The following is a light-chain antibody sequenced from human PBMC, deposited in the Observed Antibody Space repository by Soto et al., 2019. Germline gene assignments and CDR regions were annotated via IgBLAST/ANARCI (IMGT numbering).Light chain of an antibody. V-gene: IGKV3-15*01. CDR1: QSVSSY. CDR3: QQYESWPYT. Sequence: ETVLTQSPATLSLSPGERATLSCRASQSVSSYLAWYQQKPGQAPRLLIYDASTRATGIPARFSVSGSGTEFTLTISSLQSEDFAVYFCQQYESWPYTFGQGTKLEIK. CDR2: DAS. J-gene: IGKJ2*01.